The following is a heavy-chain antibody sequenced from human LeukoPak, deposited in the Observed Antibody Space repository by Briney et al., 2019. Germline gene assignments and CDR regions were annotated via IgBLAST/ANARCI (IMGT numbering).Heavy chain of an antibody. CDR1: GYTFTSYG. V-gene: IGHV1-18*01. J-gene: IGHJ4*02. CDR2: ISAYNGNT. D-gene: IGHD5-18*01. CDR3: ARENNSYGKPYFDY. Sequence: GASVKVSCKASGYTFTSYGISWVRQAPGQGLEWMGWISAYNGNTNYAQKLQGRVTMTTDTSTSTAYMELRSLRSDDTAVYYCARENNSYGKPYFDYWGQGALVTVSS.